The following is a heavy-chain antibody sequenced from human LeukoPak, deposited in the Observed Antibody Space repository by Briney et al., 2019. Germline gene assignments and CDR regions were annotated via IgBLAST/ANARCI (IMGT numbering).Heavy chain of an antibody. V-gene: IGHV4-39*07. Sequence: SETLSLTCTVSGDSINTPNYYWGWIRQTPGKGLEWIGNIFYSGGTYHSPSLTSQLTISLDTSRNQFSLKLNSVTAADTAVYYCASNDIRYCSGGSCYSPLYYYYYYMDVWGKGTTVTVSS. CDR3: ASNDIRYCSGGSCYSPLYYYYYYMDV. J-gene: IGHJ6*03. CDR2: IFYSGGT. CDR1: GDSINTPNYY. D-gene: IGHD2-15*01.